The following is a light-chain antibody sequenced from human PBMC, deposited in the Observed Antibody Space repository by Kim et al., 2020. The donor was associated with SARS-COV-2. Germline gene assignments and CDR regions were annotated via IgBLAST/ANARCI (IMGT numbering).Light chain of an antibody. CDR3: QQYGVAPPYT. J-gene: IGKJ2*01. CDR2: SVS. CDR1: QSVCSHC. V-gene: IGKV3-20*01. Sequence: EIVLTRSPGTLSLSPGERATLSCRTRQSVCSHCLAWYQQRPGQAPRLLIYSVSTRATGIPDRFSGSGSGTDFTLTISRLEPEDFAVYYCQQYGVAPPYTFGQGTKLEI.